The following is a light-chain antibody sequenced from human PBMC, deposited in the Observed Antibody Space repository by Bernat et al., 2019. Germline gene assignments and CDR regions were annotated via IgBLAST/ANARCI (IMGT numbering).Light chain of an antibody. CDR1: RSTIGSNT. J-gene: IGLJ3*02. CDR2: SNK. CDR3: AAWDDSLNGWV. Sequence: QSVLTQPPAASGTPGQRVTMSCSGSRSTIGSNTVKWYQQLPGTAPKLLSDSNKERPAGVPDRLSGSKSGTSASLAISGLQSEDEADYYCAAWDDSLNGWVFGGGTKLTVL. V-gene: IGLV1-44*01.